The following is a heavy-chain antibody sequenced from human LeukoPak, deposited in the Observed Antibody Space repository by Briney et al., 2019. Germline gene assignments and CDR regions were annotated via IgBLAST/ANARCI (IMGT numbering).Heavy chain of an antibody. CDR2: IYYSGST. CDR1: GGSISSSSYY. CDR3: ATDLLRFLEWPGGYFQH. V-gene: IGHV4-39*07. J-gene: IGHJ1*01. Sequence: SETLSLTCTVSGGSISSSSYYWGWIRQPPGKGLEWIGSIYYSGSTYYNPSLKSRVTISVDRSKNQFSLKLSSVTAADTAVYYCATDLLRFLEWPGGYFQHWGQGTLVTVSS. D-gene: IGHD3-3*01.